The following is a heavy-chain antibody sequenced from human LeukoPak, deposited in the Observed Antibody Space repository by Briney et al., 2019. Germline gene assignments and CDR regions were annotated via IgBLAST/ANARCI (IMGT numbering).Heavy chain of an antibody. CDR1: GFTFSSYS. D-gene: IGHD1-26*01. J-gene: IGHJ4*02. CDR2: ISSSGSYI. V-gene: IGHV3-21*01. Sequence: GGSLRLSCAASGFTFSSYSMNWVRQAPGKGLEWVSSISSSGSYIYYADSVKGRFTISRDNAKNSLYLQMNSLRAEDTAVYYCARENSGSSYFDYWGQGTLVTVSS. CDR3: ARENSGSSYFDY.